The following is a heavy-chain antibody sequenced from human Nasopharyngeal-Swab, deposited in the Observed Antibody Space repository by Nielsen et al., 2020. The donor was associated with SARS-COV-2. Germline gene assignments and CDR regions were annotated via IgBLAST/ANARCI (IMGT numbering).Heavy chain of an antibody. V-gene: IGHV4-39*01. J-gene: IGHJ4*02. CDR3: ARHVSSSWYAAVAGIRAFDY. Sequence: WIRQPPGKGLEWIGRIYYSGSTYYNPSLKRRVTISVDTSKNRFSLKLSSVTAADTAVYYCARHVSSSWYAAVAGIRAFDYWGQGTLVTVSS. CDR2: IYYSGST. D-gene: IGHD6-13*01.